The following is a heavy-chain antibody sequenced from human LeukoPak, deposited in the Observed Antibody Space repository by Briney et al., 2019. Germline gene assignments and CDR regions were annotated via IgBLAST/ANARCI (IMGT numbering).Heavy chain of an antibody. Sequence: SETLSLTCAVYGGSFSGYYWSWIRQPPGKGLEWIGEINHSGSTNYNPSLKSRVTISVDTSKNQFSLKLSSVTAADTAVYYCARPHLAGPIDYWGQGTLVTVSS. D-gene: IGHD6-13*01. J-gene: IGHJ4*02. V-gene: IGHV4-34*01. CDR3: ARPHLAGPIDY. CDR2: INHSGST. CDR1: GGSFSGYY.